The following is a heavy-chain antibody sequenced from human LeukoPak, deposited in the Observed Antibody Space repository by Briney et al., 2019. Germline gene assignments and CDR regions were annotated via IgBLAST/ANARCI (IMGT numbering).Heavy chain of an antibody. D-gene: IGHD3-22*01. J-gene: IGHJ3*02. CDR3: ARGITMIVHDAFDI. CDR1: GGSISSNY. Sequence: SETLSLTCTVSGGSISSNYWSWIRQLAGKGLEWIGYIYYSGSTNYNPSLKSRVTISVDTSKNQFSLKLSSVTAADTAVYYCARGITMIVHDAFDIWGQGTMVTVSS. CDR2: IYYSGST. V-gene: IGHV4-59*01.